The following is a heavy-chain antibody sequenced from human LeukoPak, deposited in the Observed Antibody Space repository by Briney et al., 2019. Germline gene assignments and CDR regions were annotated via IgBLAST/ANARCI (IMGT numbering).Heavy chain of an antibody. Sequence: GGSLRLSCAASGFTVGSYSMSWVRQAPGKGLEWVSIIYSGGSTYYGDSVKGRFTISRDNSKNTLYLQMNSLRVEDTAVYYCARVPCGGDCYWHFDLWGRGTLVTVSS. CDR1: GFTVGSYS. CDR3: ARVPCGGDCYWHFDL. J-gene: IGHJ2*01. D-gene: IGHD2-21*02. V-gene: IGHV3-53*01. CDR2: IYSGGST.